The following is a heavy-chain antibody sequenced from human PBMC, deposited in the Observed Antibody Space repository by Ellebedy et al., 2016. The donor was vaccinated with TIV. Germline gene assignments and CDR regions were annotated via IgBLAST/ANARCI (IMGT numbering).Heavy chain of an antibody. V-gene: IGHV1-18*04. CDR1: GYTFISYG. CDR3: ARVRSIAARPSNWFDP. D-gene: IGHD6-6*01. CDR2: ISAYNGNT. Sequence: ASVKVSXXASGYTFISYGISWVRQAPGQGLEWMGWISAYNGNTNYAQKLQGRVTMTTDTSTSTAYMELSSLRSEDTAVYYCARVRSIAARPSNWFDPWGQGTLVTVSS. J-gene: IGHJ5*02.